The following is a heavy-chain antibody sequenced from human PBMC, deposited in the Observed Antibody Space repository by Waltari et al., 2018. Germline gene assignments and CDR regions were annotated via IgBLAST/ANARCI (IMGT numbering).Heavy chain of an antibody. CDR2: IYTSGST. CDR1: GGSINRYY. CDR3: ARGDRRDGYNRPFDY. Sequence: QVQLQESGPGLVKPSETLSLTCIVSGGSINRYYWNWIRQPAGKGLEWIGRIYTSGSTNYNPSLKSRVTMSVDTSKNQFSLKLSSVTAADTAVYYCARGDRRDGYNRPFDYWGQGTLVTVSS. D-gene: IGHD5-12*01. V-gene: IGHV4-4*07. J-gene: IGHJ4*02.